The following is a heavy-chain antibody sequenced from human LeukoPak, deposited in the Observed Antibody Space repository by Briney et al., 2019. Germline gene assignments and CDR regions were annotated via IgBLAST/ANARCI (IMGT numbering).Heavy chain of an antibody. CDR1: GDSVSSNSAS. D-gene: IGHD1-26*01. Sequence: SQTLSLTCAISGDSVSSNSASWNWIRQSPSRGLEWLGRTYYRSKWYNDYAVSVKSRITINPDTSKNQFSLKLSSVTAADTAVYYCARQGSWELLLWGQGTLVTVSS. J-gene: IGHJ4*02. CDR3: ARQGSWELLL. V-gene: IGHV6-1*01. CDR2: TYYRSKWYN.